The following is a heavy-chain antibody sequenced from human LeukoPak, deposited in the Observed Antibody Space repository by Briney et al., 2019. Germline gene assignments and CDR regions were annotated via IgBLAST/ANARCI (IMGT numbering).Heavy chain of an antibody. CDR1: SCILNYSA. D-gene: IGHD3-10*02. V-gene: IGHV3-23*01. CDR2: MSGSGGYT. CDR3: ARHSYVRNGFRPGDY. Sequence: GGSLRLPYGASSCILNYSATRSARQAPGKGLEWVSGMSGSGGYTFYADSVTGRVTISRDTSKNKLLLQMNSSRAEDMALYHCARHSYVRNGFRPGDYWVQGALVTVSS. J-gene: IGHJ4*02.